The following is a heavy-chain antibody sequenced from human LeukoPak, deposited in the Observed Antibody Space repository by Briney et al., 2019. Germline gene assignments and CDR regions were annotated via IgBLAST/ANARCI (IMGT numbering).Heavy chain of an antibody. CDR1: GGSISSSSYY. CDR3: ASPRYDFWSGSNWFDP. V-gene: IGHV4-39*01. J-gene: IGHJ5*02. CDR2: IYYSGST. D-gene: IGHD3-3*01. Sequence: SETLSLTCTVSGGSISSSSYYWGWIRQPPGKGLEWIGSIYYSGSTYYNPSLKSRVTISVDTSKNQFSLKLSSVTAADTAVYYCASPRYDFWSGSNWFDPWGQGTLVTVSS.